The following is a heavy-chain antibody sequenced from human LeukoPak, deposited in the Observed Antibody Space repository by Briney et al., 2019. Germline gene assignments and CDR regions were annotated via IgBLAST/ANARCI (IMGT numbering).Heavy chain of an antibody. Sequence: ASVNVSCKASGYTFTGYYMHWVRRAPGQGLEWMGWIHPNTGGTSYAQKFQGRVTMTRDTSIGTAYMELSSLRSDDTAVYYCARDLDSSASLGDWGQGTLVTVSS. CDR2: IHPNTGGT. CDR3: ARDLDSSASLGD. D-gene: IGHD3-22*01. CDR1: GYTFTGYY. V-gene: IGHV1-2*02. J-gene: IGHJ4*02.